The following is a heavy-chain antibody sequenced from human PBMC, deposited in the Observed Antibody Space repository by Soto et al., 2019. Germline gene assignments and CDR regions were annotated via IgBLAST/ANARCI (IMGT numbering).Heavy chain of an antibody. CDR2: IDQDGTEN. V-gene: IGHV3-7*05. J-gene: IGHJ6*02. CDR3: ARDRGNGYYGQDTWGMDV. D-gene: IGHD1-26*01. CDR1: GFSISRYW. Sequence: DVQLVEFGGGLVQPGGSLRVSCGASGFSISRYWMSWVRRAPGKGLEWVGNIDQDGTENFYAGSVRGRFTIYRDNAMNSLYLKMDSLTAEDTAVYFCARDRGNGYYGQDTWGMDVWGQGTTVTVSS.